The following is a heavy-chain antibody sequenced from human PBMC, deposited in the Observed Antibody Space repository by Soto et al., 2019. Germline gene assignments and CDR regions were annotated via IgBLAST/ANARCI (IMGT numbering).Heavy chain of an antibody. CDR2: IYYSGST. Sequence: SETLSLTCTVSGGSISSGDYYWSWIRQHPGKGLEWIGYIYYSGSTYYNPSLKSRVTISVDTPKNQFSLKLSSVTAADTAVYYCARSGYSYGPNPLLYWGQGTLVTVSS. V-gene: IGHV4-31*03. CDR1: GGSISSGDYY. CDR3: ARSGYSYGPNPLLY. J-gene: IGHJ4*02. D-gene: IGHD5-18*01.